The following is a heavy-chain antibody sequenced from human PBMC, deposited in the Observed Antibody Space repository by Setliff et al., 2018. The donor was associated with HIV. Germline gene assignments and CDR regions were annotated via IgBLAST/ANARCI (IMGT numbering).Heavy chain of an antibody. V-gene: IGHV4-38-2*01. J-gene: IGHJ6*03. CDR2: IYYIGRST. D-gene: IGHD2-8*01. Sequence: SETLSLTCDVSGFSISSRYYWGWIRQPPGKGLEWIGAIYYIGRSTDYNASLKSRVTISVDTSKNQFSLKLSSVTAAYTAVYYCASYGYCTNGVCYGSDYNYYMDVWGKGTTVTVSS. CDR3: ASYGYCTNGVCYGSDYNYYMDV. CDR1: GFSISSRYY.